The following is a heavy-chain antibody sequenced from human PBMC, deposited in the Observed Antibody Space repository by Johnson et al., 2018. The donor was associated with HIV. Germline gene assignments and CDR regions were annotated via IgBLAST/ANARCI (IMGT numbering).Heavy chain of an antibody. D-gene: IGHD6-13*01. J-gene: IGHJ3*02. V-gene: IGHV3-30*03. CDR1: GFTFSDYY. CDR2: ISYDGSNK. Sequence: QVQLVESGGGVVQPGGSLRLSCAASGFTFSDYYMSWIRQAPGKGLEWVAIISYDGSNKYYADSVKGRFTISRDNSKNTLYLKMTSLRAEDTAGYYGARDESGSSWAFDIWGQGTMVTVSS. CDR3: ARDESGSSWAFDI.